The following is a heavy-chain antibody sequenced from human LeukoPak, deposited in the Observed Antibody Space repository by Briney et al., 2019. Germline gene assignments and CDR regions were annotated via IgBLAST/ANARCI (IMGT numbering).Heavy chain of an antibody. CDR1: GFTFSSYG. V-gene: IGHV3-30*02. CDR2: IRYDGSNK. CDR3: AKDRHYDILTGYFDY. D-gene: IGHD3-9*01. J-gene: IGHJ4*02. Sequence: PGGSLRLSCAASGFTFSSYGMHWVRQAPGKGLEWVAFIRYDGSNKYYADYVKGRFTISRDNSKNTLYLQMNSLRAEDTAVYYCAKDRHYDILTGYFDYWGQGTLVTVSS.